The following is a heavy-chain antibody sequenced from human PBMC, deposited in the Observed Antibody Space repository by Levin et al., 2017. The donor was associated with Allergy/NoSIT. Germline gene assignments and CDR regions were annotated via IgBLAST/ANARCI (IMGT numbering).Heavy chain of an antibody. J-gene: IGHJ3*02. CDR2: IVVGSGNT. CDR3: AARDILTGLHGGDDAFDI. Sequence: EASVKVSCKASGFTFTSSAMQWVRQARGQRLEWIGWIVVGSGNTNYAQKFQERVTITRDMSTSTAYMELSSLRSEDTAVYYCAARDILTGLHGGDDAFDIWGQGTMVTVSS. CDR1: GFTFTSSA. V-gene: IGHV1-58*02. D-gene: IGHD3-9*01.